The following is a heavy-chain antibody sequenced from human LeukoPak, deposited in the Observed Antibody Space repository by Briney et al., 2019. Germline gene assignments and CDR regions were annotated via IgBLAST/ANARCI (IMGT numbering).Heavy chain of an antibody. J-gene: IGHJ6*02. CDR2: IYYSGST. CDR3: AGGRVVVVPAAISYYYYGMDV. Sequence: SETLSLTCTVSGGSISSYYWSWIRQPPGKGLEWIGYIYYSGSTNYNPSLKSRVTISVDTSKNQFSLKLSSVTAADTAVYYCAGGRVVVVPAAISYYYYGMDVWGQGTTVTASS. D-gene: IGHD2-2*01. V-gene: IGHV4-59*01. CDR1: GGSISSYY.